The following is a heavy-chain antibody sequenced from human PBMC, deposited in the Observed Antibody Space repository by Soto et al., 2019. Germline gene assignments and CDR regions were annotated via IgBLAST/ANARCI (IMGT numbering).Heavy chain of an antibody. CDR2: ISSSGSTI. CDR3: ARVHYYDSRGRVNWFDP. V-gene: IGHV3-11*01. J-gene: IGHJ5*02. D-gene: IGHD3-22*01. Sequence: QVQLVESGGGLVKPGGSLRLSCAASGFTFSDYYMSWIRQAPGKGLEWVSYISSSGSTIDYADSVKGRVTISRDNAKNSLYLQMNSLRAEDTAVYYCARVHYYDSRGRVNWFDPWGQGTLVTVSS. CDR1: GFTFSDYY.